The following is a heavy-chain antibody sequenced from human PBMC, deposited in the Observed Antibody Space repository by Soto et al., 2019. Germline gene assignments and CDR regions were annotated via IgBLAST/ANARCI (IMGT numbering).Heavy chain of an antibody. J-gene: IGHJ5*02. Sequence: QVQLVESGGGLVKPGGSLRLSCAASGFTFRDYYMTWIRQTPGKGLEWVSYIHSSGSTIYYADSVKGRFTSSRDNAKNSLYLQMNSLRAEDTAVYYCARAVNWNEFDPWGQGTLVTVAS. CDR1: GFTFRDYY. CDR3: ARAVNWNEFDP. V-gene: IGHV3-11*01. CDR2: IHSSGSTI. D-gene: IGHD1-1*01.